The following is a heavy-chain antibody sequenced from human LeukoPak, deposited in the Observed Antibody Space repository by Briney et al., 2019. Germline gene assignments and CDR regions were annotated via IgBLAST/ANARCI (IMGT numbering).Heavy chain of an antibody. J-gene: IGHJ6*02. V-gene: IGHV1-69*04. CDR3: ARARAAPPSYYGMDV. Sequence: ASVKVSCKASGGTFSSYAISWVRQAPGQGLEWMGRIIPIFGIANYAQKFPGRVTITADKSTSTAYMELSSLRSEDTAVYYCARARAAPPSYYGMDVWGQGTTVTVSS. D-gene: IGHD6-25*01. CDR2: IIPIFGIA. CDR1: GGTFSSYA.